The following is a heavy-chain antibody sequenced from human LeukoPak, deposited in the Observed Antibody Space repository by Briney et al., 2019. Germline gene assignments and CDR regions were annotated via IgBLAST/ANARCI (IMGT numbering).Heavy chain of an antibody. D-gene: IGHD3-3*01. CDR1: GFTFSSYW. CDR3: ARAYYDLWSGYSYYFDY. V-gene: IGHV3-7*04. Sequence: PGGSLRLSCAASGFTFSSYWMSWVRQAPGKGLEWVANIKQDGGEKYYVDSVKGRFTISRDNAKNSLYLQMNSLRAEDTAVYYCARAYYDLWSGYSYYFDYWGQGTLVTVSS. CDR2: IKQDGGEK. J-gene: IGHJ4*02.